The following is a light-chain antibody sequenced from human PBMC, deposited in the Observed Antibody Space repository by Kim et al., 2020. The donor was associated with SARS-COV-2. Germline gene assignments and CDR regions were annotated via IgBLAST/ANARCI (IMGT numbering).Light chain of an antibody. CDR3: AAWDDSLNGWV. Sequence: ELTQPPSASGTPGQRVTISCSGSSSNIGSNTVNWYQQLPGTAPKLLIYSNNQRPSGVPDRISGSKSGTSASLAISGLQSEDEADYYCAAWDDSLNGWVFGGGNQLTVL. J-gene: IGLJ3*02. CDR1: SSNIGSNT. V-gene: IGLV1-44*01. CDR2: SNN.